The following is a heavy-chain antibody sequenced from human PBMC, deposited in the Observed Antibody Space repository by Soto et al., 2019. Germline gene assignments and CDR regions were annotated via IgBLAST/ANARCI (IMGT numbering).Heavy chain of an antibody. D-gene: IGHD5-12*01. J-gene: IGHJ4*02. Sequence: ASVKVSCKASGYTFTGYYMHWVRQAPGQGLEWMGRIIPNLGGANYAQKFQGRVTMTTDKSTSTAYMELSSLRSEDTAVYYCARFRGYSRYEFDYWGQGTLVTVSS. CDR3: ARFRGYSRYEFDY. CDR2: IIPNLGGA. V-gene: IGHV1-2*02. CDR1: GYTFTGYY.